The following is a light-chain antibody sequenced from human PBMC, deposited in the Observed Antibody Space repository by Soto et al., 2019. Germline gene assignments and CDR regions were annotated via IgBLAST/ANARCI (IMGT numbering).Light chain of an antibody. CDR1: SSDVGGYNY. CDR2: DVS. J-gene: IGLJ1*01. Sequence: ALTQPRSVSGSPGQSVTISCTGTSSDVGGYNYVSWYQQHPGKAPKLMIYDVSKRPSGVPDRFSGSKSGNTASLTISGLQAEDEADYYCCSYAGSYTHVFGTGTKVTVL. CDR3: CSYAGSYTHV. V-gene: IGLV2-11*01.